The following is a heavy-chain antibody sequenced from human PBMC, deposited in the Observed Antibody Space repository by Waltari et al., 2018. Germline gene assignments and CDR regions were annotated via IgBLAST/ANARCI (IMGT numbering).Heavy chain of an antibody. D-gene: IGHD2-15*01. CDR1: FIDYY. Sequence: FIDYYMHGVRQAPGQGLEWMGWINPSSGGAKYAQNFQGRVTMTRDTSSRTVYIELSRLTYDDTAMYYCARDGGFDFWGQGTLVSVSS. V-gene: IGHV1-2*02. J-gene: IGHJ4*02. CDR2: INPSSGGA. CDR3: ARDGGFDF.